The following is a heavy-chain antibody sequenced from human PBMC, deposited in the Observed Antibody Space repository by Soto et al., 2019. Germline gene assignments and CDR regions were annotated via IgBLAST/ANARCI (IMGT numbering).Heavy chain of an antibody. D-gene: IGHD3-3*01. CDR3: ARDRSRIFGVVPIISLDAFDI. CDR1: GFTFSSYS. V-gene: IGHV3-48*02. Sequence: GGSLRLSCAASGFTFSSYSMNWVRQAPGKGLEWVSYISSSSSTIYYADSVKGRFTISRDNAKNSLYLQMNSLRDEDTAVYYCARDRSRIFGVVPIISLDAFDIWGQGTMVTVSS. J-gene: IGHJ3*02. CDR2: ISSSSSTI.